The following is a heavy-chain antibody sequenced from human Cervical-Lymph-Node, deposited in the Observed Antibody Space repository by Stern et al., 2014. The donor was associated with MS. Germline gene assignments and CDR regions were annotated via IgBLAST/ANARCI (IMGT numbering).Heavy chain of an antibody. V-gene: IGHV2-5*09. CDR3: AHSRVKYCRGGTCYSSLFDF. CDR2: IYWDDDK. D-gene: IGHD2-15*01. J-gene: IGHJ5*01. CDR1: GFSLTTAGVG. Sequence: QVTLRESGPTLVKPTQTVTLTCTLPGFSLTTAGVGVGWIRQPPGKALEWLALIYWDDDKLYRPSLRNRLTITKDTSKNQVVLTMTNVDPVDTATYYCAHSRVKYCRGGTCYSSLFDFWGQGTLVTVSS.